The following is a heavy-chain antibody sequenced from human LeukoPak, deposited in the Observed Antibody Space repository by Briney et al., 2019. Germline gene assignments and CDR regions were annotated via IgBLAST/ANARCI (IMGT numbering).Heavy chain of an antibody. Sequence: QPGGSLRLSCAASGFTFSSYAMHWVRQAPGKGLEWVAVISYDGSNKYYADSVKGRFTISRDNSKNTLYLQMNSLRAEDTAVYYCAKDRTNYDFWSGYYPEEFDPWGQGTLVTVSS. D-gene: IGHD3-3*01. CDR1: GFTFSSYA. CDR2: ISYDGSNK. CDR3: AKDRTNYDFWSGYYPEEFDP. J-gene: IGHJ5*02. V-gene: IGHV3-30-3*01.